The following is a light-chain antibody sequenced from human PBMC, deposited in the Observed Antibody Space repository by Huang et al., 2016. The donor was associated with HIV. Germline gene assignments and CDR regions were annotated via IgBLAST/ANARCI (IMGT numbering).Light chain of an antibody. CDR1: QSVGTY. CDR3: QQRTNWPRVT. J-gene: IGKJ4*01. Sequence: PGERATLSCRASQSVGTYLAWYQHRPGQAPRLLIYDTSNRATGIPARFSGSGSGTDFTLTISSLESEDFAVYYCQQRTNWPRVTFGGGTKVEIK. V-gene: IGKV3-11*01. CDR2: DTS.